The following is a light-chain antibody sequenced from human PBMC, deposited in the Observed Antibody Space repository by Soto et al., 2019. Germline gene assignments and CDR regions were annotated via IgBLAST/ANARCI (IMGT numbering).Light chain of an antibody. CDR1: QSISSY. V-gene: IGKV1-39*01. J-gene: IGKJ5*01. CDR3: QQSYSTPIT. CDR2: AAS. Sequence: EIQMTQSPSYMSASVCNRVTSTSWASQSISSYLNSYQQKPGNAPKLLLYAASSLQSGVPSRFSGCGSGTVFTLTLSSLQPEVFATYYCQQSYSTPITFRQGTRL.